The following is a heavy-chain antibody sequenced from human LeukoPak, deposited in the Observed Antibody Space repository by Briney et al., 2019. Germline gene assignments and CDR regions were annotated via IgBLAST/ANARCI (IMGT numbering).Heavy chain of an antibody. V-gene: IGHV1-2*02. Sequence: ASVKVSCKASGYTFTGYYMHWVRQAPGQGLEWMGWINPNSGGTNYAQKFQGRVTMTRDTSISTAYMELSRLRSDDTAVYYCARDWSTMVRGVIIDAYYFDYWGQGTLVTVST. CDR3: ARDWSTMVRGVIIDAYYFDY. J-gene: IGHJ4*02. D-gene: IGHD3-10*01. CDR1: GYTFTGYY. CDR2: INPNSGGT.